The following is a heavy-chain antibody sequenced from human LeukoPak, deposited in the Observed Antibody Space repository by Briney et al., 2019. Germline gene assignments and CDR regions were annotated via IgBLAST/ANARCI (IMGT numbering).Heavy chain of an antibody. CDR3: ARDSDCSSTSCPSTGLDY. V-gene: IGHV3-21*01. CDR1: GFTFSSYS. CDR2: ISSSSSYI. Sequence: PGGSLRLSCPASGFTFSSYSMNWVRQAPGKGLEWVSSISSSSSYIYYADSVKGRLTISRDNAKNSLYLQMNSLRAEDTAVYYCARDSDCSSTSCPSTGLDYWGQGTLVTVSS. J-gene: IGHJ4*02. D-gene: IGHD2-2*01.